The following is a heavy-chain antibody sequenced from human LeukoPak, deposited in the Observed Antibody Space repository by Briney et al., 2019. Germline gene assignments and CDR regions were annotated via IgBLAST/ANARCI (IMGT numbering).Heavy chain of an antibody. CDR1: GGSIRSYY. Sequence: SETLSLTCTVSGGSIRSYYWSWIRQPPGKGLEWIGYIYYSGRTNYNPSLKSRVTISVDTSKNQFSLKLSPVTAADTAVYYCARGYCSGGTCYGYFDLWGRGTLVTVSS. CDR3: ARGYCSGGTCYGYFDL. J-gene: IGHJ2*01. D-gene: IGHD2-15*01. V-gene: IGHV4-59*08. CDR2: IYYSGRT.